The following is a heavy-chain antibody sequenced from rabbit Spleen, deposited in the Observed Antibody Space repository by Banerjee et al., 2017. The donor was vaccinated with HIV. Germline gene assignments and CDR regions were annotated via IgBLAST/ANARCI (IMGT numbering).Heavy chain of an antibody. CDR1: AFSFSSSDY. V-gene: IGHV1S40*01. D-gene: IGHD1-1*01. J-gene: IGHJ6*01. CDR3: ARDTSSSFSSYGMDL. CDR2: IDTGSSGFT. Sequence: QSLEESGGDLVKPGASLTLTCTASAFSFSSSDYMCWVRQAPGKGLEWIACIDTGSSGFTYFATWAKGRFTCSKTSSTTVTLQMTRLTAADTATYFCARDTSSSFSSYGMDLWGQGTLVTVS.